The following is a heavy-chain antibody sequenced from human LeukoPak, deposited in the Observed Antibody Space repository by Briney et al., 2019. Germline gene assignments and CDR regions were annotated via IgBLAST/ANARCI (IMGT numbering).Heavy chain of an antibody. Sequence: PSATLSLTCTVSGGSISGSYWSWSRQPPGRGLEWIGYVYTSGSTNYNPSLKSRVTTSVDTSKSQFALKLSSVTAADTAVYYCAKSYFDYSTYYSYYFNLWGQGALVTVSS. CDR2: VYTSGST. V-gene: IGHV4-4*09. CDR1: GGSISGSY. D-gene: IGHD4-11*01. J-gene: IGHJ4*02. CDR3: AKSYFDYSTYYSYYFNL.